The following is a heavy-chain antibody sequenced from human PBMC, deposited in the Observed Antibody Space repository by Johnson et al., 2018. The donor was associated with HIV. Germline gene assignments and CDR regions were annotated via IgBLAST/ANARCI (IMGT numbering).Heavy chain of an antibody. CDR3: ARGYGVYATSFDV. CDR2: ARNEANSYTI. Sequence: EVQLVESGGGVVRPGGSLRLSCAASGFTFDDYGMSWVRQAPGRGLEWLGRARNEANSYTIEYAASVRGRFSISRDHSKNSVFLQMNSLKTEDTAVYYCARGYGVYATSFDVWGQGTVVAVSS. CDR1: GFTFDDYG. D-gene: IGHD5/OR15-5a*01. V-gene: IGHV3-72*01. J-gene: IGHJ3*01.